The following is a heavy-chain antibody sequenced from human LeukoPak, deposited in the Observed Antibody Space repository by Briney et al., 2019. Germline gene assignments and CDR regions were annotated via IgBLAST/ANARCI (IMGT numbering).Heavy chain of an antibody. Sequence: GASVKVSCKASGGTFSSYAISWVRQAPGQGLEWMGWINPNTGGTIYAQKFQGRVTMTRDTSISTAYMELRSLRSDDTAVYYCARDEVEGGYIPHPFDYWGQGTLVTVSS. CDR3: ARDEVEGGYIPHPFDY. CDR2: INPNTGGT. V-gene: IGHV1-2*02. J-gene: IGHJ4*02. D-gene: IGHD5-12*01. CDR1: GGTFSSYA.